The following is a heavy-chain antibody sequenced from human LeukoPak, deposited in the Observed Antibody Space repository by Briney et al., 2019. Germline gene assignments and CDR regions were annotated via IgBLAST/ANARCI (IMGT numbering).Heavy chain of an antibody. J-gene: IGHJ6*02. D-gene: IGHD2-2*02. V-gene: IGHV3-21*01. CDR3: ARDFDIVVVPAAIGLAYYYGMDV. Sequence: GGSLRLSCAASGFSFSTYSMNWVRQAPGKGLEWVSSISSSSSYIYYADSVKGRFTISRDNAKNSLYLQMNSLRAEDTAVYYCARDFDIVVVPAAIGLAYYYGMDVWGQGTTVTVSS. CDR2: ISSSSSYI. CDR1: GFSFSTYS.